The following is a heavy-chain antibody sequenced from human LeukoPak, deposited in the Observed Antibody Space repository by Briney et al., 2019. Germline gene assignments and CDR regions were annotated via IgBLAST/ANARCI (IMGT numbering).Heavy chain of an antibody. CDR1: GYSISSGYY. CDR3: ARATYYYDSSGYWTLEFDFDI. D-gene: IGHD3-22*01. J-gene: IGHJ4*02. Sequence: SETLSLTCTVSGYSISSGYYWGWIRQPPGKGLEWIGSIYHSGSTYYNPSLKRRVTISVERSKNQFSLKLSSVTAADTAVYYCARATYYYDSSGYWTLEFDFDIWGQGTLVTVSS. V-gene: IGHV4-38-2*02. CDR2: IYHSGST.